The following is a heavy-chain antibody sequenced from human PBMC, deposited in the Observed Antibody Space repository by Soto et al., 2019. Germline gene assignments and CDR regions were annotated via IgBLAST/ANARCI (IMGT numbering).Heavy chain of an antibody. Sequence: SETLSPTCTVPGGPVSSGSYYWSWIRQPPGKGLEWVGDIYYSGSTNYNPSLKSPVTISVNKSTNQFSLKLSSVTDADTAVYYCARVTTDDDLVMTHYYGMDVCGQGTTVTVSS. V-gene: IGHV4-61*01. CDR3: ARVTTDDDLVMTHYYGMDV. CDR2: IYYSGST. J-gene: IGHJ6*02. D-gene: IGHD4-17*01. CDR1: GGPVSSGSYY.